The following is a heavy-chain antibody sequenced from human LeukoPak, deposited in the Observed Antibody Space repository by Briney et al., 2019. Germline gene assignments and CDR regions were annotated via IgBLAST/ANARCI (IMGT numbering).Heavy chain of an antibody. D-gene: IGHD6-13*01. CDR2: ISKDGTNK. CDR1: GFTVSNYA. Sequence: GGSLRLSCAASGFTVSNYAIHWVRQAPGKGLEWAALISKDGTNKYYPDSVKGRFTISRDNSKNTLYLQMNSLRAEDTAVYYCAILGYSSSVFDCWGQGTLVTVSS. J-gene: IGHJ4*02. CDR3: AILGYSSSVFDC. V-gene: IGHV3-30-3*01.